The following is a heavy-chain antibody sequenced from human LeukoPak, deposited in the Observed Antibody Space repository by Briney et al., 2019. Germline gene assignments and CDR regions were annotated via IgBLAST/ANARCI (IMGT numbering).Heavy chain of an antibody. D-gene: IGHD5-18*01. Sequence: SETLSLTCAVYGGSFSGYYWSWIRQPPGKGLEWIGEINHSGSTNYNPSLKSRVTISVDTSKNQFSLKLSSVTAADTAVYYCARVPLRYSYGYPWGFDYWGQGTLVTASS. J-gene: IGHJ4*02. CDR2: INHSGST. V-gene: IGHV4-34*01. CDR3: ARVPLRYSYGYPWGFDY. CDR1: GGSFSGYY.